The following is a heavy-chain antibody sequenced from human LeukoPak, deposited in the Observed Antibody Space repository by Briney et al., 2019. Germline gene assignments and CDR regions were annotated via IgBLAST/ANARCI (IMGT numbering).Heavy chain of an antibody. CDR3: ARDGRNRSSSFPLY. V-gene: IGHV3-30*01. CDR2: ISYDGSNK. CDR1: GFTFSSYA. Sequence: GGSLRLSCAASGFTFSSYAMHWVRQAPGKGLECVAVISYDGSNKYYADSVKVRFTISRDNSKTTLYLQMNSLRAEDTAVYYCARDGRNRSSSFPLYWGQGTLVTVSS. D-gene: IGHD6-6*01. J-gene: IGHJ4*02.